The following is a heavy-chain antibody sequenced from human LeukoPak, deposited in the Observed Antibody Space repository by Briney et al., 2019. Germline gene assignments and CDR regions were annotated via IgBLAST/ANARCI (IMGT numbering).Heavy chain of an antibody. Sequence: SETLSLTCAVYGGSFSGYYWSWIRQPPGKGLEWIGEINHSGSTNYNPSLKSRVTMSVDTSKNQFSLKLSSVTAADTAVYYCARDYGSGSNYYFDYWGQGTLVTVSS. D-gene: IGHD3-10*01. V-gene: IGHV4-34*01. CDR2: INHSGST. CDR1: GGSFSGYY. CDR3: ARDYGSGSNYYFDY. J-gene: IGHJ4*02.